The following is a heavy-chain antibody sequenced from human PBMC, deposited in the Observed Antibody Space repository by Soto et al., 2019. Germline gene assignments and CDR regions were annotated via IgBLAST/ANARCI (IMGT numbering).Heavy chain of an antibody. CDR2: MNPNSGNT. CDR3: AREKSGYYDY. V-gene: IGHV1-8*02. Sequence: ASVKVSCKASGYTFTGYYMHWVRQATGQGLEWMGWMNPNSGNTGYAQKFQGRVTMTRNTSISTAYMELSSLRSEDTAVYYCAREKSGYYDYWGQGTLVTVSS. D-gene: IGHD3-3*01. J-gene: IGHJ4*02. CDR1: GYTFTGYY.